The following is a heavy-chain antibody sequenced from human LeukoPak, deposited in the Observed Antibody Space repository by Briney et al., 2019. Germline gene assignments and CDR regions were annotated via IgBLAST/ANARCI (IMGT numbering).Heavy chain of an antibody. Sequence: ASVKVSCKASGYTFTSYGITWVRQAPGQGLDWMGWISAYNGNTNYAQKVQGRVTMTTDTSTNTAYMELRSLRSDDTAVYYCARDSYDYVWGSYRTLNSWGQGTLVTVSS. J-gene: IGHJ5*02. CDR1: GYTFTSYG. CDR2: ISAYNGNT. D-gene: IGHD3-16*02. CDR3: ARDSYDYVWGSYRTLNS. V-gene: IGHV1-18*01.